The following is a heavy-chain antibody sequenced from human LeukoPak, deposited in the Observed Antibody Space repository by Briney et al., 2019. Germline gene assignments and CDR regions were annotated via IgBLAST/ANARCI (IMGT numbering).Heavy chain of an antibody. D-gene: IGHD4/OR15-4a*01. Sequence: GGSLRLSCAASGVTFDTYAMAWVRQAPGKGLEWISAISGSGGSPYYADHLEGRFTISRDNSKNTLYLQMTNLTVDDAAIYYCAKGSRYGVGASYLLFSPWGQGALVTVSS. CDR2: ISGSGGSP. CDR3: AKGSRYGVGASYLLFSP. J-gene: IGHJ5*02. V-gene: IGHV3-23*01. CDR1: GVTFDTYA.